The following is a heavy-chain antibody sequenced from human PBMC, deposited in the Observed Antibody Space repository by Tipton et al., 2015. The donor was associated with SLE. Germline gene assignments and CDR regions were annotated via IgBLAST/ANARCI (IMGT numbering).Heavy chain of an antibody. CDR1: GGSISSYY. Sequence: TLSLTCTVSGGSISSYYWSWIRQPPGKGLEWIGNIYYSGSTNYNPSLKSRVTISVDTSKNQFSLKLSSVTAADTAVYYCARGGVDYGGAYFDYWGQGTLSPSPQ. D-gene: IGHD4-23*01. V-gene: IGHV4-59*12. CDR3: ARGGVDYGGAYFDY. J-gene: IGHJ4*02. CDR2: IYYSGST.